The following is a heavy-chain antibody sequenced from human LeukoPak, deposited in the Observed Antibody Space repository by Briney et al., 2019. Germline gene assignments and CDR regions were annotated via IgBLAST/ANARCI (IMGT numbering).Heavy chain of an antibody. CDR3: AKALPFITMVRGVIRPPDY. CDR2: ISYDGSNK. D-gene: IGHD3-10*01. V-gene: IGHV3-30*18. CDR1: GFTFSSYG. J-gene: IGHJ4*02. Sequence: GGSLRLSCAASGFTFSSYGMHWVRQAPGKGLEWVAVISYDGSNKYYADSVKGRVTISRDNSKNTLYLQMNSLRAEDTAVYYCAKALPFITMVRGVIRPPDYWGQGTLVTVSS.